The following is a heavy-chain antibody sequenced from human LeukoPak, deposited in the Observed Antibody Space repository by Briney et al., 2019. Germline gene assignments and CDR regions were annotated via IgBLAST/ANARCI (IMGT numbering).Heavy chain of an antibody. CDR2: INHSGST. D-gene: IGHD3-22*01. Sequence: SETLSLTCAVYGGSFSGYYWSWIRQPPGKGLEWIGEINHSGSTNYNPSLKSRVTISVDTSKNQFSLKLSSVTAADTAVYYCVLSRGSYDSGGYGVRYFDYWGQGTLVTVSS. CDR1: GGSFSGYY. CDR3: VLSRGSYDSGGYGVRYFDY. J-gene: IGHJ4*02. V-gene: IGHV4-34*01.